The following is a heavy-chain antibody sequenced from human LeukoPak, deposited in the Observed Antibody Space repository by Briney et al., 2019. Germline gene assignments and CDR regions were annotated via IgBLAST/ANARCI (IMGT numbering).Heavy chain of an antibody. CDR2: IYYSGST. CDR3: ARGGGSGSPSGYYYYGMDV. J-gene: IGHJ6*02. D-gene: IGHD3-10*01. CDR1: GGSISSYY. V-gene: IGHV4-59*08. Sequence: SETLSLTCTVSGGSISSYYWSWIRQPPGKGLEWIGYIYYSGSTNYNPSLKSRVTISVDTSKNQFSLKLSSVTAADTAVYYCARGGGSGSPSGYYYYGMDVWGQGTTVTVSS.